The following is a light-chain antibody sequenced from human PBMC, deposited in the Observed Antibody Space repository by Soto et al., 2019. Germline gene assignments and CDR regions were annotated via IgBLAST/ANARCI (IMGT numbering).Light chain of an antibody. CDR1: QSISRY. Sequence: DIQMTQSQSSLSASVGDRVNITCRASQSISRYLNWYQKKPGKDPNLLIYVASSLQSEVPSRFSRSGSGTDFNLTLPSLHTEDCATYECQQRYGTTITFCPSTRLEIK. CDR2: VAS. J-gene: IGKJ5*01. CDR3: QQRYGTTIT. V-gene: IGKV1-39*01.